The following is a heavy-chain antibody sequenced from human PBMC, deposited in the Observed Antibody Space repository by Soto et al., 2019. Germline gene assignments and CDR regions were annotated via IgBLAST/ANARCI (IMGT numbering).Heavy chain of an antibody. J-gene: IGHJ6*02. V-gene: IGHV5-10-1*01. CDR3: GRLTSYDFSRVDV. D-gene: IGHD3-3*01. Sequence: PXGSLKISCEGSGYSFTSNGITWVRQMPGKGLEWMGRIDPSDSYTKYSPSFQGHVTISVEKSTTTAYLQWSSLEASDTAMYYCGRLTSYDFSRVDVWGHGTTVTASS. CDR2: IDPSDSYT. CDR1: GYSFTSNG.